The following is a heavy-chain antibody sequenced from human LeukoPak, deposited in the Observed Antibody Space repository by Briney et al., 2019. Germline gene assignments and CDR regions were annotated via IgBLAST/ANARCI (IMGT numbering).Heavy chain of an antibody. V-gene: IGHV4-39*01. CDR3: ANTKRGAWYADY. Sequence: PSETLSLTCTVSGGSISSNSYYWGWIRQPPGKGLEWIGSIYYSGSTYYNPSLKSRVAISVDTSKNQFSLKLSSVTAADTAVYYCANTKRGAWYADYWGQGTLVTVSS. J-gene: IGHJ4*02. D-gene: IGHD6-19*01. CDR2: IYYSGST. CDR1: GGSISSNSYY.